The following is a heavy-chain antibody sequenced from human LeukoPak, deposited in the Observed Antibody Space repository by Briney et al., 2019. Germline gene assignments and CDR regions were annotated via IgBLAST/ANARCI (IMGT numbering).Heavy chain of an antibody. D-gene: IGHD5-18*01. CDR3: AKSARGYSYGDFAY. CDR1: GFIFSDYA. CDR2: ISGPGGNT. Sequence: PGGSLRLSCVASGFIFSDYAMNWVRQAPAKGLEWVSSISGPGGNTYYADSVKGRFTISRDNSKNTRYLQMTSLRAEETALYYCAKSARGYSYGDFAYWGQGTLVTVAS. J-gene: IGHJ4*02. V-gene: IGHV3-23*01.